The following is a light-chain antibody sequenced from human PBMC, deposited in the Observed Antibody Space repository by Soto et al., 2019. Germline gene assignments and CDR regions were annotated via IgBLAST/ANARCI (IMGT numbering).Light chain of an antibody. CDR1: QGIRNE. J-gene: IGKJ2*01. Sequence: DIQMTQSPSSLSASVGDRVTITCRASQGIRNELGWYQQKPGKAPKRLIYAASSLQSGVPSRFSGSGSGTEFTLTISSLQPEDFATYFCLQHNSYPYTFGQGTKLEIK. CDR3: LQHNSYPYT. CDR2: AAS. V-gene: IGKV1-17*01.